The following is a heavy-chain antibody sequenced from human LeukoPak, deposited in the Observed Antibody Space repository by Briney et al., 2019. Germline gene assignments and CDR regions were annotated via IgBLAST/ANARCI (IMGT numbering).Heavy chain of an antibody. J-gene: IGHJ4*02. CDR1: GAAIRSYY. CDR3: AKLGGPAAVDY. Sequence: SEPLSLTCTVSGAAIRSYYWSWIRQPPGRGLEWIGYMSNSGSTYYNPSLKSRVTISGDTSKNQFSLKLTSVTAADTAVYYCAKLGGPAAVDYWGQGTLVTVSS. CDR2: MSNSGST. V-gene: IGHV4-59*01. D-gene: IGHD2-2*01.